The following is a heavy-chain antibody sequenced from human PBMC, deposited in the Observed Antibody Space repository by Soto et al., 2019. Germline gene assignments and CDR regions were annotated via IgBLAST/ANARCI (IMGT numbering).Heavy chain of an antibody. CDR1: GGTFSSYA. CDR3: AMGAKYSSGWCKSAAFDY. D-gene: IGHD6-19*01. Sequence: SVKVSCKASGGTFSSYAISWVRQAPGQGLEWMGGIIPIFGTANYAQKFQGRVTITADESTSTAYMELSSLRSEDTAVYYCAMGAKYSSGWCKSAAFDYWGQGTLVTVSS. CDR2: IIPIFGTA. J-gene: IGHJ4*02. V-gene: IGHV1-69*13.